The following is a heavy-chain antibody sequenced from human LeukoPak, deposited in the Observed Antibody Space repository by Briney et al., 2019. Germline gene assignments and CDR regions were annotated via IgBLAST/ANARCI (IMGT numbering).Heavy chain of an antibody. CDR2: INHSGST. CDR1: GGSFSGYY. J-gene: IGHJ4*02. V-gene: IGHV4-34*01. CDR3: AREGSSGHDY. D-gene: IGHD6-19*01. Sequence: SETLSLTCAVYGGSFSGYYWSWIRQPPGKGLEWIGEINHSGSTNYNPSLKSRVTISVDTSKNQFSLKLSSVTAADTAVYYCAREGSSGHDYWGQGTLVTVSS.